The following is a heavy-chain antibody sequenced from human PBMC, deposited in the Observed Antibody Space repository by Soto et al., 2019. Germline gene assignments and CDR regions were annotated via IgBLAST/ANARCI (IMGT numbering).Heavy chain of an antibody. CDR1: GGTFSSYT. V-gene: IGHV1-69*04. CDR2: IIPILGIA. CDR3: AREESEGCSGGSCYLGEAAFDI. D-gene: IGHD2-15*01. J-gene: IGHJ3*02. Sequence: GASVKVSCKASGGTFSSYTISWVRQAPGQGLEWMGRIIPILGIANYAQKFQGRVTITADKSTSTAYMELSSLRSEDTAVYYCAREESEGCSGGSCYLGEAAFDIWGQGTMVTVSS.